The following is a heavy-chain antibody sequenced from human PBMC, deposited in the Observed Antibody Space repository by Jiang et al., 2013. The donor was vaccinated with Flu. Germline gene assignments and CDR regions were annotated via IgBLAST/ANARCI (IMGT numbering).Heavy chain of an antibody. V-gene: IGHV4-30-4*01. Sequence: GSGLVKPSQTLSLTCTVSGGSISSGDYYWSWIRQPPGKGLEWIGYIYHSGSTYYNPSLKSRVTISVDTSKNQFSLKLSSVTAADTAVYYCARGVYDSSGSYFYYYYYYMDVWGKGTTVTVSS. CDR1: GGSISSGDYY. CDR3: ARGVYDSSGSYFYYYYYYMDV. CDR2: IYHSGST. D-gene: IGHD3-22*01. J-gene: IGHJ6*03.